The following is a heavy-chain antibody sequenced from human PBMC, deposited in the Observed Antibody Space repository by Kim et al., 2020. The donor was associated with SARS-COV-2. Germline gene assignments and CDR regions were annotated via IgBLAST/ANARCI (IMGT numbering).Heavy chain of an antibody. D-gene: IGHD6-25*01. J-gene: IGHJ3*01. Sequence: GGSLRLSCAASGIKLNIYAMSWVRQAPGKGLEWVSGISGSGGKTYYADSVRGRFTISRDNLQNTVSLQMSSLRVEDTAIYYCVKDRYVSGDDEWDSFDV. CDR1: GIKLNIYA. V-gene: IGHV3-23*01. CDR3: VKDRYVSGDDEWDSFDV. CDR2: ISGSGGKT.